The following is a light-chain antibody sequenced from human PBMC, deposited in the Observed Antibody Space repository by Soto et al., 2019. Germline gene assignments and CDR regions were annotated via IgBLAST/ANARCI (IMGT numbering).Light chain of an antibody. CDR1: SSDVGSYNY. Sequence: QAVVTQPASVSGSPGQSITISCTGTSSDVGSYNYVSWYQQNPGKAPKLMIYEVSNRPSGVSHRFSGSRSGNTASLTISGLQSEDEADYYCISYTTSNTWVFGGGTKLTVL. CDR2: EVS. V-gene: IGLV2-14*01. CDR3: ISYTTSNTWV. J-gene: IGLJ3*02.